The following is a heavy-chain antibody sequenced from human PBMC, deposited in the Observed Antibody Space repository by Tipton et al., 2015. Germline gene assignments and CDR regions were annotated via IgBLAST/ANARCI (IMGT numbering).Heavy chain of an antibody. CDR3: ARSRTNIVVVPADYGMDV. CDR2: IYYSGNT. J-gene: IGHJ6*02. V-gene: IGHV4-59*07. D-gene: IGHD2-2*01. Sequence: TLSLTCTVSHGSINFSYWSWIRQSPGKGLEWIGYIYYSGNTNYNPSLKSRVTISVDTPKKQFSLKLSSVTAADTAVYYCARSRTNIVVVPADYGMDVWGQGTTVTVSS. CDR1: HGSINFSY.